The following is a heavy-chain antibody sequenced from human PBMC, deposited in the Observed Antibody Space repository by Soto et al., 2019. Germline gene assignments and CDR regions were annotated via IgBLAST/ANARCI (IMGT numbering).Heavy chain of an antibody. Sequence: ASVKVSCKASGYTFTSYDINWVRQATGQGLEWMGWMNPNSGNTGYAQKFQGRVTMTRNTSISTAYMELSILRSEVTAVYYCARGLGNLTPFGELLSSPFDYWGQGTLVTVSS. CDR3: ARGLGNLTPFGELLSSPFDY. D-gene: IGHD3-10*01. CDR2: MNPNSGNT. J-gene: IGHJ4*02. V-gene: IGHV1-8*01. CDR1: GYTFTSYD.